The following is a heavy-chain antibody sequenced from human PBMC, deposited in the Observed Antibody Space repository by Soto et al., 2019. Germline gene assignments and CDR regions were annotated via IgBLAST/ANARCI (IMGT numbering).Heavy chain of an antibody. J-gene: IGHJ6*02. CDR3: ASMITFGGGYTRGMDV. V-gene: IGHV4-59*08. Sequence: SETLSLTCTVSGGSISSYYWSWIRQPPGKGLEWIGYIYYSGSTNYNPSLKSRVTISVDTSKNQFSLKLSSVTAADTAVYYCASMITFGGGYTRGMDVWGQGTTVTVSS. CDR2: IYYSGST. CDR1: GGSISSYY. D-gene: IGHD3-16*01.